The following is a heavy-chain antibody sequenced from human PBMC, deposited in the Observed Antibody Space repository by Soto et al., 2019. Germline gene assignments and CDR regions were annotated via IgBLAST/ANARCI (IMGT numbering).Heavy chain of an antibody. D-gene: IGHD3-3*01. CDR2: IIPIFGTA. CDR3: AREFTIFGVVTGYYYYGMDV. V-gene: IGHV1-69*06. J-gene: IGHJ6*02. CDR1: GGTFSSYA. Sequence: QVQLVQSGAEVKKPGSSVKVSCKASGGTFSSYAISWVRQAPGQGLEWMGGIIPIFGTANYAQKFQGRVTITADKSTSTAYMELSSLRSEDTAVYYCAREFTIFGVVTGYYYYGMDVWDQGTTVTVSS.